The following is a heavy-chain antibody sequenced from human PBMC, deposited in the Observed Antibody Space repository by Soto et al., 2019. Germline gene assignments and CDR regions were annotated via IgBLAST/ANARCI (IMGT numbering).Heavy chain of an antibody. CDR3: ARPLLRDGIDY. CDR1: GGSISSSSYY. J-gene: IGHJ4*02. CDR2: IYYSGST. D-gene: IGHD3-22*01. V-gene: IGHV4-39*01. Sequence: SETLSLTCTVSGGSISSSSYYWGWIRQPPGKGLEWIGSIYYSGSTYYNPSLKSRVTISVDTSKNQFSLKLSSVTAADTAVYYCARPLLRDGIDYWGQGTLVTVSS.